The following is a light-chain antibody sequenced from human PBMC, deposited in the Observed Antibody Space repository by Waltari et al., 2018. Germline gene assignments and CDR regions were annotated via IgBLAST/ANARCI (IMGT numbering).Light chain of an antibody. V-gene: IGLV1-44*01. CDR3: AAWDESLKGWV. Sequence: QSVLTQPPSVSGTPGQRVTISCSGSSSTIGTNTVDWYQALPGTAPKLLIHGNDQRPSGVPDRFSGSKSGTSGSLAISGLQPEDETDYYCAAWDESLKGWVFGGGTRLTVL. CDR1: SSTIGTNT. CDR2: GND. J-gene: IGLJ2*01.